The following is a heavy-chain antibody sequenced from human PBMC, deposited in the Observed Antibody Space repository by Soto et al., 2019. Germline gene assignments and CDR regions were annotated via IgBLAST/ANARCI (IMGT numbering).Heavy chain of an antibody. V-gene: IGHV4-31*03. CDR1: GGSISSGGYY. J-gene: IGHJ4*02. D-gene: IGHD3-22*01. CDR3: ARVPQNDSSGYYHQSPFDY. Sequence: SETLSLTCTVSGGSISSGGYYWSWIRQHPGKGLEWIGYIYYSGSTYYNPSLKSRVTISVDTSKNQFSLKLSSVTAADTAVYYCARVPQNDSSGYYHQSPFDYWGQGTLVTVSS. CDR2: IYYSGST.